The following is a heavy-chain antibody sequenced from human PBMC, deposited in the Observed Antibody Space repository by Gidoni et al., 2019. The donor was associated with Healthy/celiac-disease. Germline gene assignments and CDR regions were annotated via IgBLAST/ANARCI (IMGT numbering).Heavy chain of an antibody. D-gene: IGHD3-3*01. Sequence: EVQLVESGGGLVQPGGSLRLSCAASGFTFSDHYMDWVRQAPGKGLEWGGRTRNKANSYTTEYAASVKGRFTIARDDSKNSLYLQMNSLKTEDTAVYYCAREIDDFWSGYLDYWGQGTLVTVSS. J-gene: IGHJ4*02. CDR2: TRNKANSYTT. CDR3: AREIDDFWSGYLDY. V-gene: IGHV3-72*01. CDR1: GFTFSDHY.